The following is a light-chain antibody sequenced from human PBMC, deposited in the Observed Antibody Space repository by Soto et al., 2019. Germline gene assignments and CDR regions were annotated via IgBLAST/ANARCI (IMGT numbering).Light chain of an antibody. Sequence: QSVLTQPPSASRSPGQSVTISCTGTSSDVGAYKFVSWYQQNPGKAPKLIIYDVTKRPTGVPDRFSGSKSGNTASLTVSGLQAEDEADYYCSSYAGNSNYVFGSGTKVTVL. CDR3: SSYAGNSNYV. CDR2: DVT. V-gene: IGLV2-8*02. CDR1: SSDVGAYKF. J-gene: IGLJ1*01.